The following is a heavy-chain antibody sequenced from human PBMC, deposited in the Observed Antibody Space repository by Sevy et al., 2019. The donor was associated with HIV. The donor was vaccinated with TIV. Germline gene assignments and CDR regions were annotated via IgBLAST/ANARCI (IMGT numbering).Heavy chain of an antibody. D-gene: IGHD3-22*01. Sequence: ASVKVSRKASGGTFSSYAISWVRQAPGQGLEWMGGIIPIFGTANYAQKFQGRVTITADESTSTAYMELSSLRSEDTAVYYCARDCGALYYYDSSGYYPKCFDPWGQGTLVTVSS. V-gene: IGHV1-69*13. CDR3: ARDCGALYYYDSSGYYPKCFDP. CDR2: IIPIFGTA. CDR1: GGTFSSYA. J-gene: IGHJ5*02.